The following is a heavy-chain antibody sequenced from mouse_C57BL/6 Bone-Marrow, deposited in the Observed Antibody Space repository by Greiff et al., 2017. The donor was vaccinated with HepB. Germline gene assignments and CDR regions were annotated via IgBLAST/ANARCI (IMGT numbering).Heavy chain of an antibody. Sequence: EAKVVESGGGLVKPGGSLKLSCAASGFTFSDYGMHWVRQAPEKGLEWVAYISSGSSTIYYADTVKGRFTISRDNAKNTLFLQMTSLRSEDTAMYYCASGYLNYWGQGTTLTVSS. CDR1: GFTFSDYG. CDR3: ASGYLNY. J-gene: IGHJ2*01. V-gene: IGHV5-17*01. CDR2: ISSGSSTI.